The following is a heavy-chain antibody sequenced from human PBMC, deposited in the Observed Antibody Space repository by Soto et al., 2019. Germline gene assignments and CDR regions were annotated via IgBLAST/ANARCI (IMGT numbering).Heavy chain of an antibody. CDR2: IYYSGST. D-gene: IGHD3-22*01. CDR1: GGSISSSSYC. CDR3: ARPFGSGYPNDAFDI. V-gene: IGHV4-39*01. J-gene: IGHJ3*02. Sequence: SETLSLTCTVSGGSISSSSYCWGWIRQPPGKGLERIGSIYYSGSTYYNPSLKSRVTISVDTSKNQFSLKLSSVTAADTAVYYCARPFGSGYPNDAFDIWGQGTMVTVSS.